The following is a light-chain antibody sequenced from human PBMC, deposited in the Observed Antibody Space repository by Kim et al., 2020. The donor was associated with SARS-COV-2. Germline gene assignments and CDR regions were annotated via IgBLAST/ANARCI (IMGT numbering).Light chain of an antibody. CDR2: EAS. V-gene: IGKV1-5*03. J-gene: IGKJ1*01. CDR1: RSRGGL. CDR3: QQYRSYPWT. Sequence: ASVGERVTFTGRARRSRGGLLAWYQQKPGQAPKLLIYEASTLKNGVPSRFSGSGSETEFNLTTSSLQPDDFATYYCQQYRSYPWTFGPGTKVDIK.